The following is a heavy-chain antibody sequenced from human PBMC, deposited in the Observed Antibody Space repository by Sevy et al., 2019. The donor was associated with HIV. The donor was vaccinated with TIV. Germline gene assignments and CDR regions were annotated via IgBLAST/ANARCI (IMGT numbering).Heavy chain of an antibody. V-gene: IGHV3-23*01. D-gene: IGHD3-10*01. CDR1: GFTFSNYA. CDR2: IRGGGGST. Sequence: GGSLRLSCVASGFTFSNYAMSWVRQAPGKGLEWGSAIRGGGGSTYYTDSVKGRFTISRDNSKNTVYLQMNSLRAEDTALYYCAKDYEFGSGSLMGLFDYWGQGTLVTVSS. J-gene: IGHJ4*02. CDR3: AKDYEFGSGSLMGLFDY.